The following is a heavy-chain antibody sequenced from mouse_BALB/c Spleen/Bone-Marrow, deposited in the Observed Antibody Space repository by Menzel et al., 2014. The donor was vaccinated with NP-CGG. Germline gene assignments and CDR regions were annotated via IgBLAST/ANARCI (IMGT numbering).Heavy chain of an antibody. CDR3: TRSYYRYDEEAWFAY. CDR1: GFTFSSYT. D-gene: IGHD2-14*01. CDR2: ISSGGSYT. V-gene: IGHV5-6-4*01. J-gene: IGHJ3*01. Sequence: EVMLVESGGGLVKPGESLKLSCAASGFTFSSYTMSWVRQTPEKRPEWVATISSGGSYTYYPDSVKGRFTISRDNAKNTLYLQMSSLKSEDTAMYYCTRSYYRYDEEAWFAYWGQGTLVTVSA.